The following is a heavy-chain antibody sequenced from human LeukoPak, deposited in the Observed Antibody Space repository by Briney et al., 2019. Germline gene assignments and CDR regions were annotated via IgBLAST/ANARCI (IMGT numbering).Heavy chain of an antibody. D-gene: IGHD2-15*01. CDR2: ISSNGGST. V-gene: IGHV3-64*01. Sequence: GGSLRLSCAASGFTFSSYAMHWVRQAPGKGLEYVSAISSNGGSTYYANSVKGRFTISRDNSRNTLYLQMGSLRAEDMAVYYCARDLEGSLDYWGQGTLVTVSS. CDR3: ARDLEGSLDY. J-gene: IGHJ4*02. CDR1: GFTFSSYA.